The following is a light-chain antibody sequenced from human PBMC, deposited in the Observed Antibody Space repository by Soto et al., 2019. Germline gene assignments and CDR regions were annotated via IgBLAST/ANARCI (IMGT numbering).Light chain of an antibody. Sequence: AIQMTQSPSSLYASVGDRVTITCRASQGIRNDLAWYQQKPGKAPKLLIYAASSLQSGVPSRFSGSGSGTDFTLTINSLQPEDFATYYCLQDYGYPRTFGQGTKVEI. CDR2: AAS. V-gene: IGKV1-6*01. CDR1: QGIRND. CDR3: LQDYGYPRT. J-gene: IGKJ1*01.